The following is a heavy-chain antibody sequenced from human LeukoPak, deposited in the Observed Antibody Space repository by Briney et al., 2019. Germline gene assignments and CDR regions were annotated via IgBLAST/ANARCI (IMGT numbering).Heavy chain of an antibody. CDR1: GYTFTGYY. J-gene: IGHJ4*02. D-gene: IGHD3-10*01. Sequence: ASVKVSCKASGYTFTGYYMHWVRQAPGQGLEWMGWINPNSGGTNCAQKFQGRVTMTRDTSISTAYMELSRLRSDDTALYYCARARLLWFGELLSGYWGQGTLVTVSS. V-gene: IGHV1-2*02. CDR2: INPNSGGT. CDR3: ARARLLWFGELLSGY.